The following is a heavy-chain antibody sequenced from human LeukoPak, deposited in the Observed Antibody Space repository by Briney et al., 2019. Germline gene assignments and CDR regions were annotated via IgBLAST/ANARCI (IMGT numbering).Heavy chain of an antibody. V-gene: IGHV3-30*18. CDR2: ISHDGYNK. Sequence: GRSLRLSCAASGFTFSNYGMHWVRQAPGKGLEWVAVISHDGYNKYYADSVKGRFTISRENTKNTLYLQMNSLRAEDTAVYSCAKDQCSGGSCYPRPDYWGQGTLVTVSS. CDR3: AKDQCSGGSCYPRPDY. J-gene: IGHJ4*02. CDR1: GFTFSNYG. D-gene: IGHD2-15*01.